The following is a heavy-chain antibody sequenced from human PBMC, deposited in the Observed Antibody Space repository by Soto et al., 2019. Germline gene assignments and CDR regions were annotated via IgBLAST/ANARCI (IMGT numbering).Heavy chain of an antibody. V-gene: IGHV5-51*01. J-gene: IGHJ5*02. Sequence: GESLKISCKGSGYSFTSYCIGWVRQMPGKGLEWMGIIYPGDSDTRYSPSFQGQVTISADRSISTAYLQWISLKASDTAVYYCAKLGPTVTIRRKWFEPWGQGTLVTVSS. CDR1: GYSFTSYC. CDR3: AKLGPTVTIRRKWFEP. D-gene: IGHD4-17*01. CDR2: IYPGDSDT.